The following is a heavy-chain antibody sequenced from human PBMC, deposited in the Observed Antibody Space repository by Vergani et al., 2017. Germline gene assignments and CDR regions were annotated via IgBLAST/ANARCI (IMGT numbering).Heavy chain of an antibody. Sequence: QMQLVQSGPEVKKPGTSVKVSCKASGFTFTSSAIQLVRQARGPRLEWIGWIVVGSGNTNYAQKFQERVTITRDMSTSTAYMELSSLRSEDTAVYYCAAEGYGSGSYYPWGQGTLVTVSS. V-gene: IGHV1-58*02. CDR3: AAEGYGSGSYYP. J-gene: IGHJ5*02. CDR2: IVVGSGNT. D-gene: IGHD3-10*01. CDR1: GFTFTSSA.